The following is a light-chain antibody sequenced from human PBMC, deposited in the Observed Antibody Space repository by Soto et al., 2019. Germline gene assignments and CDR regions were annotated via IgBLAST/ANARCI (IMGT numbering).Light chain of an antibody. CDR3: QHSYTTPLFT. V-gene: IGKV1-39*01. J-gene: IGKJ3*01. Sequence: DIQMTQSPSSLSASVGDRVTITCRASQSISTNLNWYQVKPGKAPKLLIYAASSLESGVPSRFSGSGSGTDFTLTISTLQPEDFATYYCQHSYTTPLFTFGPGTKVYIK. CDR1: QSISTN. CDR2: AAS.